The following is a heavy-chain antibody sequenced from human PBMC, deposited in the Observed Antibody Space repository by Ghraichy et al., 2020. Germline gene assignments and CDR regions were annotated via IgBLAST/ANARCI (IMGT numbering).Heavy chain of an antibody. Sequence: GGSLKLSCAASGFTFTSAWMSWVRQAPGKGLEWVGRIRSNTDGGTPDYAAPVKGRFTVSRDDSKKTLFLQMNSLQSEDTGVYYCVTEDVGATPFEYWGQEPWSQSPQ. D-gene: IGHD1-26*01. CDR3: VTEDVGATPFEY. J-gene: IGHJ4*01. CDR1: GFTFTSAW. V-gene: IGHV3-15*01. CDR2: IRSNTDGGTP.